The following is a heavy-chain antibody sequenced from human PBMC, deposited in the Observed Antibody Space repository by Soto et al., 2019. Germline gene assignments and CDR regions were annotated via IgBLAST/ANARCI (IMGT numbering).Heavy chain of an antibody. Sequence: QVQLVQSGAEVKKPGSSVKVSCKASGGTFSSYAISWVRQAPGQGLEWMGGIIPIFGTANYAQKFQGRVTITADESTSTAFMELSSLRSEDTAVYYCARDPGGRVRGVPFHYGMDVWGQGTTVTVSS. CDR3: ARDPGGRVRGVPFHYGMDV. D-gene: IGHD3-10*01. CDR1: GGTFSSYA. CDR2: IIPIFGTA. J-gene: IGHJ6*02. V-gene: IGHV1-69*01.